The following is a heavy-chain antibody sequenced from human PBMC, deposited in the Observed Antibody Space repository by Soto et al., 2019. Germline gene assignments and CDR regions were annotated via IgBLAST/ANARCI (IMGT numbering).Heavy chain of an antibody. Sequence: QVQLMQSGAEVKKPGSSVKVSCKASGGTFSTSAISWVRQAPGEGLEWVGGIMPVFATPDYAQKFPGRVNISADESTTTAYLELTSLTTDDTAVYYCARDKDRQQLGGNYYYILDVWGQGTAITVSS. CDR1: GGTFSTSA. CDR3: ARDKDRQQLGGNYYYILDV. CDR2: IMPVFATP. D-gene: IGHD3-3*02. V-gene: IGHV1-69*12. J-gene: IGHJ6*02.